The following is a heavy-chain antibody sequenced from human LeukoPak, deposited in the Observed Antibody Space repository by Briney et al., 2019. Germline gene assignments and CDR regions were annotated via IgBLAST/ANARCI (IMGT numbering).Heavy chain of an antibody. Sequence: PSETLSLTCAVSGGSLSGYYWSWIRQSPGKGLEWMGDIHHDGRTKYKSSFKSRITIFLVSSKNEVSLRLSPVTPADTALYFCARDVVPRDYGDTLNAYDLWGQGTMFTVS. CDR2: IHHDGRT. D-gene: IGHD4-17*01. CDR1: GGSLSGYY. V-gene: IGHV4-34*01. CDR3: ARDVVPRDYGDTLNAYDL. J-gene: IGHJ3*01.